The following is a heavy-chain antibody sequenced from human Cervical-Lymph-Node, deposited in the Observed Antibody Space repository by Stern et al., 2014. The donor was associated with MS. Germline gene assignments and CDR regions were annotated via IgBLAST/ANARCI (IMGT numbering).Heavy chain of an antibody. CDR2: ISYDGSKA. V-gene: IGHV3-30-3*01. D-gene: IGHD3-10*01. Sequence: QVQLVESGGGVVQPGRSLRLSCAATGFNFSSYAMQWVRQAPGKGLEWVAVISYDGSKAYYADSVKGRFTISRDNSKKTLLLQMNSLRPEDTADYYCARDLLWFGEFDWGAMDVWGHGTTVTVSS. J-gene: IGHJ6*02. CDR3: ARDLLWFGEFDWGAMDV. CDR1: GFNFSSYA.